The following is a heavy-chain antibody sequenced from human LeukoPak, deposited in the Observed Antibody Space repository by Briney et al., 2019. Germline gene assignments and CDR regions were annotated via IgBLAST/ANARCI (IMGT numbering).Heavy chain of an antibody. CDR2: MNPNSGNT. V-gene: IGHV1-8*01. D-gene: IGHD5-12*01. CDR1: GYTFTSYD. J-gene: IGHJ4*02. CDR3: ARSESGYANFDY. Sequence: ASVKVSCKASGYTFTSYDINWVRQATGQGLEWMGWMNPNSGNTGYAQKFQGRVTMTRSTSISTAYMELSSLRSEDTAVYYCARSESGYANFDYWGQGTLVTVSS.